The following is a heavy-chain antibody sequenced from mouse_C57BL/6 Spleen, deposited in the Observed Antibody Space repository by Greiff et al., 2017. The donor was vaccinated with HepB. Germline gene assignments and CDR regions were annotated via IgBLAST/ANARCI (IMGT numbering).Heavy chain of an antibody. J-gene: IGHJ1*03. CDR3: AKQGGYYYGSSSWYFDV. CDR2: IWGGGST. V-gene: IGHV2-9*01. CDR1: GFSLTSYG. Sequence: QVQLQQSGPGLVAPSQSLSITCTVSGFSLTSYGVDWVRQPPGKGLEWLGVIWGGGSTNYNSALMSRLSISKDNSKSQVFLKMNSLQTDDTAMYYCAKQGGYYYGSSSWYFDVWGTGTTVTVSS. D-gene: IGHD1-1*01.